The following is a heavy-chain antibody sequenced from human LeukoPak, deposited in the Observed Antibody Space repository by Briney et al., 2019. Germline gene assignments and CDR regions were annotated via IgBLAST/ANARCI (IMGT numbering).Heavy chain of an antibody. J-gene: IGHJ4*02. CDR2: IKQDGSEK. D-gene: IGHD6-13*01. V-gene: IGHV3-7*01. CDR1: GFTFSSYW. CDR3: ARDRYSSSWYYPEYYFDY. Sequence: HSGGSLRLSCAASGFTFSSYWMSWVRQAPGKGLEWVANIKQDGSEKYYVDSVKGRFTISRDNAKNSLYLQMNSLRAEDTAVYYCARDRYSSSWYYPEYYFDYWGRETWSPSPQ.